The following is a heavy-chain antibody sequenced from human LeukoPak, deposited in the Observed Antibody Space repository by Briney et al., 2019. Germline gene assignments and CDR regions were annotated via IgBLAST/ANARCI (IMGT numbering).Heavy chain of an antibody. V-gene: IGHV4-39*01. CDR3: AREEDCSGGICYLGNAFDI. Sequence: PSETLSLTYTVSGGSISSSSYYWGWIRQPPGKGLEWIGSMYYSGSTYYNPSLKSRVTISVDTSKNQLSLKLSSVTAADTAVYYCAREEDCSGGICYLGNAFDIWGQGTMVTVSS. J-gene: IGHJ3*02. CDR2: MYYSGST. CDR1: GGSISSSSYY. D-gene: IGHD2-15*01.